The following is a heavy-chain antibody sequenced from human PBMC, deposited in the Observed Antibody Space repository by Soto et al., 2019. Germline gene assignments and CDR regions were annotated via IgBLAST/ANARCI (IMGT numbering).Heavy chain of an antibody. CDR2: IYPGNSNT. D-gene: IGHD2-15*01. CDR3: ASDSHGNGGNCPMGGFAM. CDR1: GYGFSIDW. J-gene: IGHJ3*02. Sequence: GESLKISCKGSGYGFSIDWVAWLRQMPGKGLEWVGIIYPGNSNTMYSPSFQGQVTISADTALSTTYLQWDTLKPSDTAIYFCASDSHGNGGNCPMGGFAMWGQGTMVTVSS. V-gene: IGHV5-51*01.